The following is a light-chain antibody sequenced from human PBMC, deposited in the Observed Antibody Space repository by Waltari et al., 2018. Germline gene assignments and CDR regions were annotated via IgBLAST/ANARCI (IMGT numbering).Light chain of an antibody. J-gene: IGLJ3*02. Sequence: QSALTQPASVSGSPGQSITISCTGTSSDVGGYNYVSWYQQHPGKAPKLMIYDVNNRPSGDSNRFSGSKSGNTASLTISGLQAEDEADYYCSSFTSSSTWVFGGGTKLTVL. V-gene: IGLV2-14*01. CDR1: SSDVGGYNY. CDR3: SSFTSSSTWV. CDR2: DVN.